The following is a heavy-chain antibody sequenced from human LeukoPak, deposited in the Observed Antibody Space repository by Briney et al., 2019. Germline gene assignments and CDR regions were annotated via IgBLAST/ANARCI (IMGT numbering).Heavy chain of an antibody. Sequence: PSETLSLTCTVSDGTISPYYLSWIRQPPGKELEWIGYIYYTGSTNYNPSLKSRVTISLDTSKNQFSLRLTSVTAADTAVYYCARGRLSVADLDVWGQGTTVTVSS. D-gene: IGHD6-19*01. CDR1: DGTISPYY. CDR2: IYYTGST. V-gene: IGHV4-59*01. CDR3: ARGRLSVADLDV. J-gene: IGHJ6*02.